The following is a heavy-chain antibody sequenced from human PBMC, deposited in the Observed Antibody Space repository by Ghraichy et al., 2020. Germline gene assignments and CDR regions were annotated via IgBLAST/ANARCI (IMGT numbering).Heavy chain of an antibody. V-gene: IGHV3-23*05. J-gene: IGHJ4*02. Sequence: GGSLRLSCAASGFTFNSYAMTWVRQAPGKGLEWVSSIDITASMTYYAESVTGRFTISRDYSKNTVSLQMDNLRAEDTAIYYCARVYGDVDPFPEYWGQGTLVTVSS. D-gene: IGHD4-17*01. CDR2: IDITASMT. CDR1: GFTFNSYA. CDR3: ARVYGDVDPFPEY.